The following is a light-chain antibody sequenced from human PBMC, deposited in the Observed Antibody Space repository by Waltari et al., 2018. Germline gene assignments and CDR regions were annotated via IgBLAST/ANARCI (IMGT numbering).Light chain of an antibody. CDR3: QQYNSYPWT. CDR1: QGISSW. J-gene: IGKJ1*01. V-gene: IGKV1-5*01. Sequence: DIQMTQSPSTLPASVGDRVTITCRASQGISSWLAWYQQKPGKAPKVLIYDTSNLESGVPSRFSGSGSGTEFTLTISSLQADDFASYYCQQYNSYPWTFGQGTKVEIK. CDR2: DTS.